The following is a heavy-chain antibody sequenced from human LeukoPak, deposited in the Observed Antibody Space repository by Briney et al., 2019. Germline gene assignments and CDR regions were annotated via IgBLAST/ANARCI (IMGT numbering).Heavy chain of an antibody. J-gene: IGHJ4*02. CDR3: ARVSWNDGNFHY. D-gene: IGHD1-1*01. V-gene: IGHV3-74*01. CDR1: GFTFSLYW. CDR2: ISSDGTTT. Sequence: GGSLRLSCAASGFTFSLYWMHWVRQTPGKGLVWVSRISSDGTTTNYADSAKGRFTISRDNAKNTLYLQMSNVRVEDTAVYYCARVSWNDGNFHYWGQGTLVTVSS.